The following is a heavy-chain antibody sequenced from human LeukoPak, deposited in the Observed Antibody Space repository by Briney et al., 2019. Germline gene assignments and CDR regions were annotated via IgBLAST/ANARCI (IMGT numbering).Heavy chain of an antibody. CDR2: IRYDGNNK. CDR1: GFTFSNYG. D-gene: IGHD3-22*01. CDR3: AKDLTSSGTLDY. J-gene: IGHJ4*02. V-gene: IGHV3-30*02. Sequence: GGSLRLSCGASGFTFSNYGMLWVRQAPGKGLDWVAFIRYDGNNKLYADSVKGRFTISRDNSKNTLYLQMNSLRAEDTAVYYCAKDLTSSGTLDYWGQGTLVTVSS.